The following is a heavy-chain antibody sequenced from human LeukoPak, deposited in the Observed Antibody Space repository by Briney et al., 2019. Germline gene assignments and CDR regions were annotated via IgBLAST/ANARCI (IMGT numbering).Heavy chain of an antibody. D-gene: IGHD6-13*01. V-gene: IGHV4-39*07. J-gene: IGHJ4*02. CDR3: ARYSSWTDNVQFFDY. Sequence: SETLSLTCTVSGGSISSSSYYWGWIRQPPGKGLEWIGSIYHSGSTYYNPSLKSRVTISVDTSKNQFSLKLSSVTAADTAVYYCARYSSWTDNVQFFDYWGQGTLVTVSS. CDR2: IYHSGST. CDR1: GGSISSSSYY.